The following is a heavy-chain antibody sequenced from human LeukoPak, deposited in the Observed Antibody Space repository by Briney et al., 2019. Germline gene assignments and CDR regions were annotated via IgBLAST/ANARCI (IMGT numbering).Heavy chain of an antibody. Sequence: QPGGSLRLSCAASGFTFNSYSMNWVRQAPGKGLEWVSYISSSSSTIYYADSVKGRFTISRDNAKNSLYLQMNSLRAEDTAVYYCASLAPIYYGSGSQLGMDVWGQGTTVTVSS. D-gene: IGHD3-10*01. J-gene: IGHJ6*02. CDR1: GFTFNSYS. V-gene: IGHV3-48*01. CDR3: ASLAPIYYGSGSQLGMDV. CDR2: ISSSSSTI.